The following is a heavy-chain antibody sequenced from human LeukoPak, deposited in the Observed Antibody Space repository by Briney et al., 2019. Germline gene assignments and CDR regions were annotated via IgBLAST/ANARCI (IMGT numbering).Heavy chain of an antibody. CDR3: ARDRKDSWIDAFDI. V-gene: IGHV1-18*01. CDR2: ISAYNGNT. D-gene: IGHD5-12*01. Sequence: ASVKVSCKASGYTFTSYGISWVRQAPGQGLEWMGWISAYNGNTNYAQKLQGRVTMTTDTSTSTAYMELRSLRSDDTAVYYCARDRKDSWIDAFDIWGQGTMVTVSS. J-gene: IGHJ3*02. CDR1: GYTFTSYG.